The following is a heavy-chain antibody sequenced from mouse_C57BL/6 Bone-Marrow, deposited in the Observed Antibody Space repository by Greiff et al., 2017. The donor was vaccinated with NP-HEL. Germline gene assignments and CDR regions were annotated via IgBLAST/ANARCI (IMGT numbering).Heavy chain of an antibody. CDR1: GYTFTSYG. Sequence: EVQLQQSGAELVRPGSSVKMSCKTSGYTFTSYGINWVKQRPGQGLEWIGNIYGGNGDTEYNEKFKGKATLTSYTSSSTAYMQLSSLTSEDSAIYFCARCRYGYYDWGQGTTLTVSS. CDR3: ARCRYGYYD. CDR2: IYGGNGDT. V-gene: IGHV1-58*01. D-gene: IGHD2-3*01. J-gene: IGHJ2*01.